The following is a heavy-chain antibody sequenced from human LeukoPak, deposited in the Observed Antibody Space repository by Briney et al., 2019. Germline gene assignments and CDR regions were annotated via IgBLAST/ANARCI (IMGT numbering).Heavy chain of an antibody. J-gene: IGHJ6*02. Sequence: PGGSLRLSCAASGFTVSSNYMSWVRQAPGKGLEWVANIKQDGSEKDYVDSVKGRFTISRDNAKNSVYLQMNSLRAEDTAVYYCAKYCGGDCYGMDVWGQGTTVTVSS. CDR2: IKQDGSEK. V-gene: IGHV3-7*01. D-gene: IGHD2-21*01. CDR3: AKYCGGDCYGMDV. CDR1: GFTVSSNY.